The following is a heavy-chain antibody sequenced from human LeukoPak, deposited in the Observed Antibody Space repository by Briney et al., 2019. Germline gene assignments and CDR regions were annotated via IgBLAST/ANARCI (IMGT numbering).Heavy chain of an antibody. CDR2: INHSGST. J-gene: IGHJ4*02. CDR1: GGSFSGYY. Sequence: SETLSLTCAVYGGSFSGYYWCWIRQPPGKGLEWIGEINHSGSTNYNPSLKSRVTISVDTSKNQFSLKLSSVTAADTAVYYCARNIGYDSPDYWGQGTLVTVSS. D-gene: IGHD5-12*01. CDR3: ARNIGYDSPDY. V-gene: IGHV4-34*01.